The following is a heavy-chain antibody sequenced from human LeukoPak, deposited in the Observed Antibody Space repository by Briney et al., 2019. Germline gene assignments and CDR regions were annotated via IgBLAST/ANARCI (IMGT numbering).Heavy chain of an antibody. V-gene: IGHV1-69*01. CDR2: IIPIFGTA. CDR3: AGEGDGYQYYFEY. Sequence: SVKVSCKASGGTFSSYAISWVRQAPGQGLEWMGGIIPIFGTANYAQKFQGRVTITADESTSTAYMELSSLRSEDTAVYYCAGEGDGYQYYFEYRGQGTLVTVSS. CDR1: GGTFSSYA. J-gene: IGHJ4*02. D-gene: IGHD5-24*01.